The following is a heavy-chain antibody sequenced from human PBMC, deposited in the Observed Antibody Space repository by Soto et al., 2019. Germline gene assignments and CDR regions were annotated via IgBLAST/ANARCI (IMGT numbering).Heavy chain of an antibody. CDR1: GGSISSSSFH. CDR2: IYYSGST. CDR3: ARNIVPYYGMDV. J-gene: IGHJ6*02. V-gene: IGHV4-39*07. Sequence: SETLSLTCTVSGGSISSSSFHWGWIRQPPGKGLEWIGSIYYSGSTYYSPSLKSRVTISVDTSKNQFSLKLSSVTAADTAMYYCARNIVPYYGMDVWGQGTTVTVSS. D-gene: IGHD1-26*01.